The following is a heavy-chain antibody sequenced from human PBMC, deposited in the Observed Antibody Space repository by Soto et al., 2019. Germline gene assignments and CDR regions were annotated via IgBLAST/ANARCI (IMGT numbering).Heavy chain of an antibody. Sequence: PWGSLRISCTASVFSFRSYGMHWVRQAPGKGLEWVAVIWYDGSKKYYGDSVKGRFTISRDDSKSTVYLHMNSLRAEDTAVYYCARDTWGLDYWGQGTKVTVSS. J-gene: IGHJ4*02. D-gene: IGHD3-16*01. CDR2: IWYDGSKK. V-gene: IGHV3-33*01. CDR1: VFSFRSYG. CDR3: ARDTWGLDY.